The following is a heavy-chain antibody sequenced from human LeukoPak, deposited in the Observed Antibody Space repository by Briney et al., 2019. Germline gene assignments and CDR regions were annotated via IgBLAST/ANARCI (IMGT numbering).Heavy chain of an antibody. CDR3: ARAPFDYGGNPYFDY. D-gene: IGHD4-23*01. Sequence: ASVKVSCKASGYTFTSYHMHWVRQAPGQGLEWMGIINPSGGSTSYAQKLQGRVTMTTDTSTSTAYMELRSLRSDDTAVYYCARAPFDYGGNPYFDYWGQGTLVTVSS. V-gene: IGHV1-46*01. CDR1: GYTFTSYH. CDR2: INPSGGST. J-gene: IGHJ4*02.